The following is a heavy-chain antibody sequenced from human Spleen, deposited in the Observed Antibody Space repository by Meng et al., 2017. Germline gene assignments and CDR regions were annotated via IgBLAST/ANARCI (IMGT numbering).Heavy chain of an antibody. CDR3: ARDEDISAAGKLFGDY. CDR2: INPKSGDT. Sequence: QVQRVHCGAEVKKPGASVKVSCKASGYTFPDYYLHWVRRAPGQGLEWMGRINPKSGDTHYAQKFQGRVTMTGDTSISTAYMELSGLRSDDTAMYYCARDEDISAAGKLFGDYWGQGTLVTVSS. V-gene: IGHV1-2*06. D-gene: IGHD6-13*01. J-gene: IGHJ4*02. CDR1: GYTFPDYY.